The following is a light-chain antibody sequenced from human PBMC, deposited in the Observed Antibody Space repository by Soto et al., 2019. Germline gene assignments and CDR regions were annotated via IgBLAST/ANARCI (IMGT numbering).Light chain of an antibody. J-gene: IGKJ4*01. Sequence: DIQMTQSPPFVSASVGDRVTITCRASQDISSWLVWYQQKPGKAPKLLIHATSGLQSGVPSRFSGSGSGTDFTLTISNLQSEDFATYYCQQANSFPLTFGGGTKVDIK. CDR2: ATS. V-gene: IGKV1-12*01. CDR3: QQANSFPLT. CDR1: QDISSW.